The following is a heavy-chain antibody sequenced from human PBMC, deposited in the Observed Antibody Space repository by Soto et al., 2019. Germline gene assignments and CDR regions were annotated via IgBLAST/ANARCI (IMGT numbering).Heavy chain of an antibody. CDR3: ARDFSPYCSGGSCPFDY. V-gene: IGHV1-3*01. CDR2: INAGNGNT. CDR1: GYTFTSYA. D-gene: IGHD2-15*01. Sequence: QVQLVQSGAEVKKPGASVKVSCKASGYTFTSYAMYWVRQAPGQRLEWMGWINAGNGNTKYSQKFQGRVTITRDTAASTAYMELSSLRSEDTAVYYCARDFSPYCSGGSCPFDYWGQGTLVTVSP. J-gene: IGHJ4*02.